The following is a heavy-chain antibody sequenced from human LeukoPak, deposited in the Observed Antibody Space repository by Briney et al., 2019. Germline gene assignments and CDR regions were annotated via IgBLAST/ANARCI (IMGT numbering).Heavy chain of an antibody. D-gene: IGHD4/OR15-4a*01. CDR3: ARGAAPNLADY. CDR2: IYSNGDT. J-gene: IGHJ4*02. V-gene: IGHV3-53*01. Sequence: GGSLRLSCAASGFTVSSIFMSWVRQAPGKGLEWVSIIYSNGDTYYADSLKGRFTISRDNSKNTLYLQVKSLRAEDTAVYYCARGAAPNLADYWGPGTLVTVSS. CDR1: GFTVSSIF.